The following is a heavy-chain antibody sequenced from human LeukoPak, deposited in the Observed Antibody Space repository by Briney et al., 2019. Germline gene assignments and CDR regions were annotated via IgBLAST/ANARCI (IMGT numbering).Heavy chain of an antibody. Sequence: HPGRSLRLSCAASGFTFDDYAMHWVRQAPGKGLEWVSGISWNSGSIGYADSVKGRFTISRDNAKNSLYLQMNSLRAEDTALYYCAKKVRYYYDSSGYGNWFDPWGQGTLVTVSS. CDR1: GFTFDDYA. CDR2: ISWNSGSI. D-gene: IGHD3-22*01. V-gene: IGHV3-9*01. J-gene: IGHJ5*02. CDR3: AKKVRYYYDSSGYGNWFDP.